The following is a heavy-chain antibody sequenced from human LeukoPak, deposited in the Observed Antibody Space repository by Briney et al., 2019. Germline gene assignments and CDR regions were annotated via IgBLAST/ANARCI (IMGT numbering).Heavy chain of an antibody. CDR3: ARDGGYDFWSGYYQDY. V-gene: IGHV3-30-3*01. CDR1: GFTFSRYA. CDR2: ISYVANIGSNK. J-gene: IGHJ4*02. D-gene: IGHD3-3*01. Sequence: GGSLRLSCATSGFTFSRYAMYWVRQAPGKGLEWVALISYVANIGSNKYYADSVKGRFTISRDNSKNTLYLQMNSLRAEDTAVYYCARDGGYDFWSGYYQDYWGQGTLVTVSS.